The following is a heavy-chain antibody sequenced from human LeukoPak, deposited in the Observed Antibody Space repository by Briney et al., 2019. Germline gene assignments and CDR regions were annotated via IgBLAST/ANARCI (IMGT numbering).Heavy chain of an antibody. D-gene: IGHD6-19*01. Sequence: SVKVSCKASGGTFSIYAISWVRQAPGQGLEWMGGIIPIFGTANYAQKFQGRVTITTDKSTSTDYMELRSLRSEDTAVYDCARDFSPALEQWLVRGFDPWGQGTLVTVSS. CDR3: ARDFSPALEQWLVRGFDP. CDR1: GGTFSIYA. V-gene: IGHV1-69*05. J-gene: IGHJ5*02. CDR2: IIPIFGTA.